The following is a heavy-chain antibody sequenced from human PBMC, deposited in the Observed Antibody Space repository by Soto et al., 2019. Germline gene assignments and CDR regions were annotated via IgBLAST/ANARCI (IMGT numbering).Heavy chain of an antibody. CDR3: ARKILGSTTRPDYWYFDL. V-gene: IGHV3-23*01. CDR2: ISGGGDAA. D-gene: IGHD7-27*01. CDR1: GFTFINYA. J-gene: IGHJ2*01. Sequence: EVQLLESGGGLVQPGGPLRLSCAGSGFTFINYAMNWVRQAPGKGLEWVSSISGGGDAAFFGDSVRGRFTISRDNSKNTVTLQMNSLGVGDTAVYYCARKILGSTTRPDYWYFDLWGRGTLVTVSS.